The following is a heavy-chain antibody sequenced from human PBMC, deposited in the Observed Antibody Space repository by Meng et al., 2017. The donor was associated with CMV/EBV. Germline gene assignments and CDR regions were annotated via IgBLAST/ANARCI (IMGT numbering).Heavy chain of an antibody. CDR1: VGTFSSYT. CDR2: IIPILGIA. D-gene: IGHD2-2*01. J-gene: IGHJ3*02. Sequence: SVTVSCKASVGTFSSYTISWVRQAPGRGLEWMGRIIPILGIANYAQKFQGRVTITADKSTRTAYMELSSLRSEDTAVYCCAREGDIVVVSPAFDIWGQGTMVTVSS. V-gene: IGHV1-69*04. CDR3: AREGDIVVVSPAFDI.